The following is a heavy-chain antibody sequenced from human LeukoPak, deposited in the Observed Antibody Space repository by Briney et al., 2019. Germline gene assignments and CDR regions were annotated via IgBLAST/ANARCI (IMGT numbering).Heavy chain of an antibody. V-gene: IGHV3-30*02. J-gene: IGHJ5*02. CDR1: GVTFSRYG. CDR2: IRYDGSDK. CDR3: ATEGFDP. Sequence: PGGSLRLSCAASGVTFSRYGMHWVRQAPGKGLEWVSFIRYDGSDKYYVDSVKGRFTISRDNSKNTLYIQLNSLRVEDTAVYYCATEGFDPWGQGTLVTVSS.